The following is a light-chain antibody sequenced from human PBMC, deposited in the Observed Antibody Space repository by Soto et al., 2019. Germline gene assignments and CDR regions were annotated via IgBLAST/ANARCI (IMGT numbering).Light chain of an antibody. Sequence: QSVLTQPPSASGTPGQRVTISCSGSSSNIGSNTVNWYQQLPGTAPKLLIYNNNQRPSGVPDRFSGSKSGTSAALAISGLQSEDEAAYYCAAWDESLNGLVFGTGTKVTVL. V-gene: IGLV1-44*01. CDR1: SSNIGSNT. J-gene: IGLJ1*01. CDR3: AAWDESLNGLV. CDR2: NNN.